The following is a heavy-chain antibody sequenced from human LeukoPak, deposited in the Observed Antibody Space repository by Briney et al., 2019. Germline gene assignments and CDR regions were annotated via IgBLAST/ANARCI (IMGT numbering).Heavy chain of an antibody. CDR3: ARFYGSGILRFDP. V-gene: IGHV1-69*05. Sequence: SVKVSCKASGGTFSSYAISWVRQAPGQGLEWMGGIIPIFGTANYAQKFQGRVTITTDESTSTAYMELSSQRSEDTAVYYCARFYGSGILRFDPWGQGTLVTVSS. CDR2: IIPIFGTA. CDR1: GGTFSSYA. J-gene: IGHJ5*02. D-gene: IGHD3-10*01.